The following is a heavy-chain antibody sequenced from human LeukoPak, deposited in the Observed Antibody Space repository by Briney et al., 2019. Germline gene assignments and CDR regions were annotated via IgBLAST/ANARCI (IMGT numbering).Heavy chain of an antibody. CDR2: IYYSGST. J-gene: IGHJ4*02. V-gene: IGHV4-31*03. D-gene: IGHD3-22*01. CDR3: ATSSGYYYAFDY. CDR1: GGSISSGGYH. Sequence: SETLSLTCTVSGGSISSGGYHWSWIRQHPGKGLEWIGYIYYSGSTYYNPSLKSRVTISVDTSKNQFSLKLSSVTAADTAVYYCATSSGYYYAFDYWGQGTLVTVSS.